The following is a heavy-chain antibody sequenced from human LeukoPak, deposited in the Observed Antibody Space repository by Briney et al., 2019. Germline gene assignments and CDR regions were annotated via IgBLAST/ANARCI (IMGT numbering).Heavy chain of an antibody. CDR3: ASSVGSTDY. V-gene: IGHV4-34*01. J-gene: IGHJ4*02. CDR1: GESLSKYY. Sequence: SETLSHTCAVYGESLSKYYWTWIRQSPGKGLEWIGEINHRGSTNLNPTPKSRVTLSVDTSKHQFSLKLTSVTAADAAVYYCASSVGSTDYWGQGTLVTVSS. CDR2: INHRGST. D-gene: IGHD1-26*01.